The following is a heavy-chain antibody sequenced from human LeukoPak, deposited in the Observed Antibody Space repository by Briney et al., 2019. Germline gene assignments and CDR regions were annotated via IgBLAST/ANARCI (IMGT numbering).Heavy chain of an antibody. J-gene: IGHJ6*03. CDR2: IKQDGSEK. CDR3: ARVGFSGSVAYYYYYMDV. CDR1: GFTFSSYW. Sequence: PGGSLRLSCAASGFTFSSYWMSWVRQAPGKGLEWVANIKQDGSEKYYVDSVKGRFTISRDNAKNSLYLQMNSLRAEDTAVYYCARVGFSGSVAYYYYYMDVWGKGTTVTVSS. D-gene: IGHD3-10*01. V-gene: IGHV3-7*01.